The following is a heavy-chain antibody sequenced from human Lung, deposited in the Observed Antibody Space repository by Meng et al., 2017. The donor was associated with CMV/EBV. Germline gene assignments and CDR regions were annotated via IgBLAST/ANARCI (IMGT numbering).Heavy chain of an antibody. CDR1: GFTFDDFA. D-gene: IGHD2-21*02. J-gene: IGHJ6*02. CDR3: TKGGGERVTFDAMDV. Sequence: XXRLSCTASGFTFDDFAMHWVRQTPGEGLESVSGISGNTGFIGYADSVKGRFTISRDNAKKTLSLQMNTLRAEDTALYYCTKGGGERVTFDAMDVWGQGSXVTVSS. V-gene: IGHV3-9*01. CDR2: ISGNTGFI.